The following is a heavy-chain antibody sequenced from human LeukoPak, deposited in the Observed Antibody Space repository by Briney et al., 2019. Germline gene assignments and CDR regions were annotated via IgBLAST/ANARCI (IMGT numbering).Heavy chain of an antibody. D-gene: IGHD3-10*01. V-gene: IGHV3-21*01. Sequence: GGYLRLSCAASGFTFSSYSMNWVRQAPGKGLEWVSSISSSSSYIYYADSVKGRFTISRDNAKNSLYLQMNSLRAGDTAVYYCARAHGDWFDPWGQGTLVTVSS. CDR3: ARAHGDWFDP. CDR1: GFTFSSYS. J-gene: IGHJ5*02. CDR2: ISSSSSYI.